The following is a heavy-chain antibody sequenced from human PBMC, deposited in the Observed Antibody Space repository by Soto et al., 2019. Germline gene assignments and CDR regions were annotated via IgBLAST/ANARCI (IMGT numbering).Heavy chain of an antibody. Sequence: QVQLVESGGGVVQPGRSLRLSCAASGFTFSSYAMHWVRQDPGEGLEWVAVTSYDGSNKYYADSVKGRFTISRDNSKNTLYLQMNSLRAEDTAVYYCARGILGYCSGGSCYSADYWGQGTLVTVSS. D-gene: IGHD2-15*01. CDR1: GFTFSSYA. V-gene: IGHV3-30-3*01. CDR3: ARGILGYCSGGSCYSADY. J-gene: IGHJ4*02. CDR2: TSYDGSNK.